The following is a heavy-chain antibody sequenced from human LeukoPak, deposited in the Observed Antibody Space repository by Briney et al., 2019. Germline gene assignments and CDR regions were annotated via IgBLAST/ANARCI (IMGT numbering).Heavy chain of an antibody. Sequence: PGGSLRLSCAASGFTFNDYAMHWVRQAPGQGLEWVSVINWNSSSIGYADSVKGRFTISRDNAKNSLYLQMNSLRAEDTALYYCATDSKPTQSGSNSWFDPWGQGTLVTVSS. D-gene: IGHD3-3*01. J-gene: IGHJ5*02. CDR3: ATDSKPTQSGSNSWFDP. CDR1: GFTFNDYA. CDR2: INWNSSSI. V-gene: IGHV3-9*01.